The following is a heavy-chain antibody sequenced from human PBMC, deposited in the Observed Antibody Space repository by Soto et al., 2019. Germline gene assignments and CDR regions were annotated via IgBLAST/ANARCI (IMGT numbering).Heavy chain of an antibody. Sequence: GGSLRLSCAASGFKFNSYDMHWVRQAPGKGLEWVAVISYDGNYEYYADSVKGRFIISRDNSKNTLYLDMNSLRHDDTAVYYCARDPSLRTGYSSSYFDYWGQGTLVTVSS. V-gene: IGHV3-30*03. J-gene: IGHJ4*02. CDR2: ISYDGNYE. D-gene: IGHD6-6*01. CDR3: ARDPSLRTGYSSSYFDY. CDR1: GFKFNSYD.